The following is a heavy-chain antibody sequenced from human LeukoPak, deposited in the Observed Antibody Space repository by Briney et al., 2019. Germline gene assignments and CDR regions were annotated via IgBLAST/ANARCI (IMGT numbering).Heavy chain of an antibody. CDR2: INHSGST. CDR3: ARGVPSLCSSTSCQTYYYDSSGYYCDY. D-gene: IGHD3-22*01. V-gene: IGHV4-34*01. J-gene: IGHJ4*02. Sequence: GSLRLSCAASRFTFSSYAMSWIRQPPGKGLEWIGEINHSGSTNYNPSLKSRVTISVDTSKNQFSLKLSSVTAADTAVYYCARGVPSLCSSTSCQTYYYDSSGYYCDYWGQGTLVTVSS. CDR1: RFTFSSYA.